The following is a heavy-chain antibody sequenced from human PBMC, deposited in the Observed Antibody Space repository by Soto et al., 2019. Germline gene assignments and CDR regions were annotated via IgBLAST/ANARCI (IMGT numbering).Heavy chain of an antibody. CDR1: GGSISSSSYY. Sequence: PSETLSLTCTVSGGSISSSSYYWGWIRQPPGKGLEWIGSIYYSGSTYYNPSLKSRVTISVDTSKNQFSLKLSSVTAADTAVYYCARHWDCGDYYGMDVWGQGTTVTVSS. V-gene: IGHV4-39*01. CDR3: ARHWDCGDYYGMDV. D-gene: IGHD4-17*01. J-gene: IGHJ6*02. CDR2: IYYSGST.